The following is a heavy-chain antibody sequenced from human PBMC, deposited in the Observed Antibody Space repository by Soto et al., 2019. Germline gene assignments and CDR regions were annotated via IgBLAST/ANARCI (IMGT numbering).Heavy chain of an antibody. J-gene: IGHJ4*02. Sequence: GGSLRLSCAASGFTFSSYSMSWVRQAPGKGLEWVSAISGSGGSTYYADSVKGRFTISRDNSKNTLYLQMNSLRAEDTAVYYCAKDLRWLVTASFDYWGQGTLVTAPQ. CDR2: ISGSGGST. V-gene: IGHV3-23*01. CDR3: AKDLRWLVTASFDY. D-gene: IGHD6-19*01. CDR1: GFTFSSYS.